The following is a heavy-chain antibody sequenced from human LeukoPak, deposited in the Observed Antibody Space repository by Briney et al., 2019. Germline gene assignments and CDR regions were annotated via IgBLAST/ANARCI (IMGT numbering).Heavy chain of an antibody. V-gene: IGHV1-46*01. D-gene: IGHD2-2*03. Sequence: ASVRVSCKASGYTFTSYYMHWVRQAPGQGLEWMGIINPSGGDTSYAQKFQGRLTMTRDTSTNTVYMELTSLRSEDTAVYYCAREVMDNLRFDYWGQGNLVTVPS. CDR2: INPSGGDT. J-gene: IGHJ4*02. CDR3: AREVMDNLRFDY. CDR1: GYTFTSYY.